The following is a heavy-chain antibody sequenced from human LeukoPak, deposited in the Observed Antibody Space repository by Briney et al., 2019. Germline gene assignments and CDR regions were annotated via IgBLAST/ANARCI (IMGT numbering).Heavy chain of an antibody. CDR1: GFTFSSYS. CDR3: ARTRSSGWYHAWRHYYYYYMDV. CDR2: VKSDGAGT. V-gene: IGHV3-23*01. J-gene: IGHJ6*03. Sequence: GGSLRLSCAASGFTFSSYSMNWVRQAPGKGLAWVASVKSDGAGTHYADSVKGRFTISRDNSKNILYLQMNSLRAEDTAIYYCARTRSSGWYHAWRHYYYYYMDVWGKGTTVTVSS. D-gene: IGHD6-19*01.